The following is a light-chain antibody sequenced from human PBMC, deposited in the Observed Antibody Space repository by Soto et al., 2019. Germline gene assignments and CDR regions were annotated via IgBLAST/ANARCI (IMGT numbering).Light chain of an antibody. CDR1: NSDVGFYNY. CDR2: DVS. J-gene: IGLJ1*01. Sequence: QCVRTHAASGYGADDGGSSISNTGANSDVGFYNYVSWYQRHTGKSPKVFIYDVSNRPLGVSNSFSDSKSGYTASLTISGLQAEDGDDYCWGSSTSCHPLGLLFGPGTKVTV. V-gene: IGLV2-14*03. CDR3: GSSTSCHPLGLL.